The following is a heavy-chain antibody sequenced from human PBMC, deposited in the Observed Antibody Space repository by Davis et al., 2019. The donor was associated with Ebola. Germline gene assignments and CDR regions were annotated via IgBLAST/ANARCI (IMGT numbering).Heavy chain of an antibody. J-gene: IGHJ6*02. CDR3: ARDGGDGSGSPSPHYYYYGMDV. CDR2: ISAYNGNT. V-gene: IGHV1-18*01. Sequence: ASVKVSCKASGGTFSSYAISWVRQAPGQGLEWMGWISAYNGNTNYAQKLQGRVTMTRDTSISTAYMELSRLRSDDTAVYYCARDGGDGSGSPSPHYYYYGMDVWGQGTTVTVSS. D-gene: IGHD3-10*01. CDR1: GGTFSSYA.